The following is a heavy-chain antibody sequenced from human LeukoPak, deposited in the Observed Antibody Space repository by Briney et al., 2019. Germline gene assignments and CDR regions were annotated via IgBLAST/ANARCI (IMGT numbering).Heavy chain of an antibody. V-gene: IGHV4-39*07. D-gene: IGHD3-10*01. J-gene: IGHJ4*02. CDR2: IYYSGST. CDR3: ARDWDPTGSGSSIDY. Sequence: SETLSLTCTVSGGSISSSSYYWGWIRQPPGKGLEWIGSIYYSGSTYYNPSLKSRVTISVDTSKNQFSLKLSSVTAADTAVYYCARDWDPTGSGSSIDYWGQGTLVTVSS. CDR1: GGSISSSSYY.